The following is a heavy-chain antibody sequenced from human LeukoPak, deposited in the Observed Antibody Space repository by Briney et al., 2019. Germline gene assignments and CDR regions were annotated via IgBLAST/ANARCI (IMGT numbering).Heavy chain of an antibody. CDR1: GFTFSSNW. V-gene: IGHV3-74*01. CDR2: INSDGRST. CDR3: ARVRVGGTNYFDS. D-gene: IGHD1-26*01. Sequence: GGSLRLSCAASGFTFSSNWMHWVRQAPGKGLVWVSRINSDGRSTTYADSVKGRFTISRDNAKNTLYLQMNSLRAEDTAVYYCARVRVGGTNYFDSWGQGTLVTVSS. J-gene: IGHJ4*02.